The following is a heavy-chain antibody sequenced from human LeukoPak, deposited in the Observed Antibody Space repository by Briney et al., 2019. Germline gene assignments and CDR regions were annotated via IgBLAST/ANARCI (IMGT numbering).Heavy chain of an antibody. CDR1: GGSISSYY. CDR2: IYTSGST. CDR3: ARHVSGYYLYYYYYYMDV. J-gene: IGHJ6*03. Sequence: SETLSLTCTVSGGSISSYYWSWIRQPPGKGLEWIGYIYTSGSTNHNPSLKSRVTISVDTSKNLFSLKLSSVTAADTAVYYCARHVSGYYLYYYYYYMDVWGKGTTVTVSS. V-gene: IGHV4-4*09. D-gene: IGHD3-22*01.